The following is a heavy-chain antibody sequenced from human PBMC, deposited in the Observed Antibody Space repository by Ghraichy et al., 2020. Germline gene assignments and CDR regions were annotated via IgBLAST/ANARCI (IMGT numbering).Heavy chain of an antibody. Sequence: ETLSLTCTVSGGSISSYYWSWIRQPPGKGLEWIGYIYYSGSTNYNPSLKSRVTISVDTSKNQFSLKLSSVTAADTAVYYCARRRYSGYDLFSGDYYYMDVWGKGTTVTVSS. D-gene: IGHD5-12*01. V-gene: IGHV4-59*08. CDR3: ARRRYSGYDLFSGDYYYMDV. J-gene: IGHJ6*03. CDR1: GGSISSYY. CDR2: IYYSGST.